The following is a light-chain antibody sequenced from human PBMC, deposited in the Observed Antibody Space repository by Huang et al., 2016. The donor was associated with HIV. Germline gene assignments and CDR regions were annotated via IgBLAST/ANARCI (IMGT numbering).Light chain of an antibody. J-gene: IGKJ5*01. Sequence: EIVMTQSPATLSVSPGERATLSCRASQRVSSNLAWYQQQPGQAPSLLIHGASTRATGIPARFSGSGSGTECTLTISSLQSEDFAVYYCQQYNDWPPITFGQGTRLEIK. CDR2: GAS. V-gene: IGKV3-15*01. CDR1: QRVSSN. CDR3: QQYNDWPPIT.